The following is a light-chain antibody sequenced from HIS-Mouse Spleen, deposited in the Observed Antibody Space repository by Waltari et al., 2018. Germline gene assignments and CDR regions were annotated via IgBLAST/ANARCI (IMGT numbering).Light chain of an antibody. CDR1: QSISSY. CDR3: QQSYSTPRT. V-gene: IGKV1-39*01. Sequence: DIQMTQSHSPLSASVGDRVTITCRASQSISSYLNWYQQKQGKAPKLLIYAASSLQSGVPSRFSGSGSGTDFTLTISSLQPEDFATYYCQQSYSTPRTFGQGTKVEIK. CDR2: AAS. J-gene: IGKJ1*01.